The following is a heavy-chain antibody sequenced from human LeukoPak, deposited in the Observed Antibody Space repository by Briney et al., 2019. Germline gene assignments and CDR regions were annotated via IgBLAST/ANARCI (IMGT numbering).Heavy chain of an antibody. Sequence: SETLSLTCAVYGGSFSGYYWSWIRQPPGKGLEWIGEINHSGSTNYNPSLKSRVTISVDTSKNQFSLKLSSVTAADTAVYYCARARRFNGYVAVWGKETTVTISS. CDR1: GGSFSGYY. CDR3: ARARRFNGYVAV. J-gene: IGHJ6*04. V-gene: IGHV4-34*01. CDR2: INHSGST. D-gene: IGHD3-22*01.